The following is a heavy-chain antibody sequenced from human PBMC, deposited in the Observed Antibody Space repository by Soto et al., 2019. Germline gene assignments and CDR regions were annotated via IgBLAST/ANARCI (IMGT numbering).Heavy chain of an antibody. CDR3: TTGRYCSGGSCQNRPNFDY. J-gene: IGHJ4*02. D-gene: IGHD2-15*01. V-gene: IGHV3-15*07. Sequence: PGGSLRLSCAASGFTFSNAWMNWVRQAPGKGLEWVGRIKSKTDGGTTDYAAPVKGRFTISRDDSKNTLYLQMNSLKTEDTAVYYCTTGRYCSGGSCQNRPNFDYWGQGTLVTVSS. CDR1: GFTFSNAW. CDR2: IKSKTDGGTT.